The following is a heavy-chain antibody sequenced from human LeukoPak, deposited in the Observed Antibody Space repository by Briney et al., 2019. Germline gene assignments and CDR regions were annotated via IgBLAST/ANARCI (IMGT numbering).Heavy chain of an antibody. CDR1: GYTFIDYY. D-gene: IGHD1-26*01. CDR3: ARHLSHTSGSYDY. J-gene: IGHJ4*02. V-gene: IGHV1-2*02. CDR2: INPNSGGT. Sequence: ASVKVSCKASGYTFIDYYMHWVRQAPGQGLEWMGWINPNSGGTNYAQKFQGRVTMTRDTSISTAYMEVSRLRSDDTAVYYCARHLSHTSGSYDYWGQGTLVTVSS.